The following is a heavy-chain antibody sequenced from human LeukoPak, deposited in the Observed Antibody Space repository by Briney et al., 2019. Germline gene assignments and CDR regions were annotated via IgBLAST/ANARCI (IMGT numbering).Heavy chain of an antibody. Sequence: PSQTLSLTCTVSGGSISSGSYYWSWIPQPAGKELKWIERIYTSGSNNYNPSLKSRVTISVDPSKNQFSLKLSSVTAADTAVYYCARERGQYHTYARGFDPWGQGTLVTVSS. D-gene: IGHD2-2*01. CDR3: ARERGQYHTYARGFDP. J-gene: IGHJ5*02. CDR1: GGSISSGSYY. CDR2: IYTSGSN. V-gene: IGHV4-61*02.